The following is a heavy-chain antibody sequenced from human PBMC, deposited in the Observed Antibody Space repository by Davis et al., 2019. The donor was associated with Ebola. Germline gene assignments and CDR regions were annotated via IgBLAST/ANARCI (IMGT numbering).Heavy chain of an antibody. D-gene: IGHD6-13*01. CDR1: GFTFSSYS. Sequence: PGGSLRLSCAASGFTFSSYSMNWVRQAPGKGLEWVSSISSSSSYIYYADSVKGRFTISRDNAKNSLYLQMNSLRAEDTAVYYCARGAYSTPFDDYWGQGTLVTVSS. CDR3: ARGAYSTPFDDY. CDR2: ISSSSSYI. J-gene: IGHJ4*02. V-gene: IGHV3-21*01.